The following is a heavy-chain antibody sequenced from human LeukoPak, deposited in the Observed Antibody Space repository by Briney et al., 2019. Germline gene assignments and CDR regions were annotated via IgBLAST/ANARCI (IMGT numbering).Heavy chain of an antibody. D-gene: IGHD3-10*01. CDR2: ITFSSSHI. V-gene: IGHV3-21*01. CDR3: ARGPQFSGPGWFDP. CDR1: GFTFSGYV. Sequence: GGSLRLSCAASGFTFSGYVMTWVHQAPGKGLECVSSITFSSSHIYYADSVKGRFTISRDNTKDSLYLQMNSLRAEDTAIYYCARGPQFSGPGWFDPWGQGTLVTVSS. J-gene: IGHJ5*02.